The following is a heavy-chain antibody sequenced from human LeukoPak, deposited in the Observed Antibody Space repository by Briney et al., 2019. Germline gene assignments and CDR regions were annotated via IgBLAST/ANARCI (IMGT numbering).Heavy chain of an antibody. J-gene: IGHJ4*02. D-gene: IGHD3-3*01. CDR1: GFTFSSYA. CDR2: ISGSGGST. Sequence: GGSLRLSCAASGFTFSSYAMSWVRQAPGKGLEWVSAISGSGGSTYYADSVKGRFTISRDNSKNTLYLQMNSLRAEDTAVYYCVSGGTANYDFWSGYPDYWGQGNLVTVSS. CDR3: VSGGTANYDFWSGYPDY. V-gene: IGHV3-23*01.